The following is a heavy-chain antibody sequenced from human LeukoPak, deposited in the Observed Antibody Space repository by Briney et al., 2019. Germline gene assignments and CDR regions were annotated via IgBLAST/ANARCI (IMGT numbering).Heavy chain of an antibody. CDR3: ARPPTQYNWNYAVNWFDP. V-gene: IGHV1-2*02. J-gene: IGHJ5*02. Sequence: ASVKVSCKASGHTFTGYYMHWVRQAPGQGLEWMGWINPNSGGTNYAQKFQGRVTMTRDTSISTAYMELSRLRSDDTAVYYCARPPTQYNWNYAVNWFDPWGQGTLVTVSS. CDR2: INPNSGGT. CDR1: GHTFTGYY. D-gene: IGHD1-7*01.